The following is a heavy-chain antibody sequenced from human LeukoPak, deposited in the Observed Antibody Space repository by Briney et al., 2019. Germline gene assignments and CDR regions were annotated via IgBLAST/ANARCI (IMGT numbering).Heavy chain of an antibody. CDR3: AKTTTGYSSGRYPAWPIDY. CDR2: IFGSGGSA. V-gene: IGHV3-23*01. D-gene: IGHD2-15*01. J-gene: IGHJ4*02. CDR1: GFTFGSYA. Sequence: GGSLRLSCAASGFTFGSYAMYWVRQAPGKGLEWVSGIFGSGGSAHYADSVKGRFTISRDNSKNTVYLQMDSLRAEDTATYYCAKTTTGYSSGRYPAWPIDYWGQGTLVTVST.